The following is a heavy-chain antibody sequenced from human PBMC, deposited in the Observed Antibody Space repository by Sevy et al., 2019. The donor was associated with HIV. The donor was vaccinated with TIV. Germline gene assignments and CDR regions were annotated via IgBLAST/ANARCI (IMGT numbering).Heavy chain of an antibody. D-gene: IGHD6-13*01. V-gene: IGHV3-23*01. CDR1: GFTVNTYA. J-gene: IGHJ4*02. CDR2: INSSGGST. Sequence: GGSLRLSCAVSGFTVNTYAMSWVRQAPGKGLEWVAVINSSGGSTDYADSVRGRFSISRDNPNVFLEMNSLRVEDTAVYYCVKERVGYISSWYYFDYWGQGTLVTVSS. CDR3: VKERVGYISSWYYFDY.